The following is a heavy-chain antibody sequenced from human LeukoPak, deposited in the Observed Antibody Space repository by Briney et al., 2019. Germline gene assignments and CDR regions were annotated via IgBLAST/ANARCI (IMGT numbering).Heavy chain of an antibody. CDR3: AREGRVSGYDFDC. D-gene: IGHD5-12*01. J-gene: IGHJ4*02. Sequence: GGSLRLSCAASGFTFSNYWMHWVRQAPGKGLVWVSRINSDGSSITYADSVKGRFTISRDNAKNTLYLQMNSLRVEDTAVYYCAREGRVSGYDFDCWGQGTLVTVSS. CDR2: INSDGSSI. V-gene: IGHV3-74*03. CDR1: GFTFSNYW.